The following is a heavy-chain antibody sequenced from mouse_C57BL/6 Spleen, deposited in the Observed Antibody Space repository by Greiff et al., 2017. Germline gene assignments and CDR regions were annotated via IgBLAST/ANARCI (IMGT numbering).Heavy chain of an antibody. CDR3: AKSVLGDFDY. D-gene: IGHD4-1*01. CDR1: GYTFTDYY. J-gene: IGHJ2*01. V-gene: IGHV1-19*01. CDR2: INPYNGGT. Sequence: EVKLMESGPVLVKPGASVKMSCKASGYTFTDYYMNWVKQSHGKSLEWIGVINPYNGGTSYNQKFKGKATLTVDKSSSTAYMELNSLTSEDSAVYYCAKSVLGDFDYWGQGTTLTVSS.